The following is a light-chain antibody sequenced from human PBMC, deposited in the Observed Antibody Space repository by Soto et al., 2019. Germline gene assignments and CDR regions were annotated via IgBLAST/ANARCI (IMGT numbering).Light chain of an antibody. CDR1: QSVSSSY. CDR2: GAS. J-gene: IGKJ2*01. CDR3: QQYGSSSYT. Sequence: ETGLTQSPGTLSLSPGERATLSCRASQSVSSSYLAWYQQKPGQAPRRLIYGASSRATGIPDRFSGSGSGSDFTLTISRLEPEDFAVDYCQQYGSSSYTFGQRTKLEIK. V-gene: IGKV3-20*01.